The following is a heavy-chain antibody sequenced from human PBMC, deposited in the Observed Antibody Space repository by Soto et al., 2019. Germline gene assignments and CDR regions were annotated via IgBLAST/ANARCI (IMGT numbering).Heavy chain of an antibody. CDR3: ARDPTLRYCGGDCYVGAYYYYGMDV. V-gene: IGHV1-69*01. J-gene: IGHJ6*02. CDR2: IIPIFGTA. Sequence: QVQLVQSGAEVKKPGSSVKVSCKASGGTFSSYAISWVRQAPGQGLEWMGGIIPIFGTANYAQKFQGRVTITADESTSTAYMELSSLRSEDTAVYYCARDPTLRYCGGDCYVGAYYYYGMDVWGQGTTVTVSS. D-gene: IGHD2-21*02. CDR1: GGTFSSYA.